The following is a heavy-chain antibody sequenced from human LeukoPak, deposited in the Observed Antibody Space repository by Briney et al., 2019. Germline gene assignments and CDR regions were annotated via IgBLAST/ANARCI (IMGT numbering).Heavy chain of an antibody. CDR3: ARSLFPYIAAAGTREYYFDY. Sequence: PSETLSLTCTVSGYSVSSGYYWSWIRQPPGKGLEWIGYIYYSGSTNYNPSLKSRVTISVDTSKNQFSLKLSSVTAADTAVYYCARSLFPYIAAAGTREYYFDYWGQGTLVTVSS. CDR1: GYSVSSGYY. J-gene: IGHJ4*02. CDR2: IYYSGST. D-gene: IGHD6-13*01. V-gene: IGHV4-61*01.